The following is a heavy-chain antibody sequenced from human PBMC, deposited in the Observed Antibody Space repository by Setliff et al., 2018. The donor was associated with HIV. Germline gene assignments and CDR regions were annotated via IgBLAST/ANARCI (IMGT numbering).Heavy chain of an antibody. CDR1: GFTFSTYW. CDR3: AKTLPTLYPPHDYYFAMDV. D-gene: IGHD2-15*01. CDR2: IKQDGSEK. Sequence: SGFTFSTYWMSWVRQAPGKGLEWVANIKQDGSEKNYMDSVKGRFTISRDNSKNTLYLQMNSLRAEDTAVYYCAKTLPTLYPPHDYYFAMDVWGQGTTVTVSS. J-gene: IGHJ6*02. V-gene: IGHV3-7*05.